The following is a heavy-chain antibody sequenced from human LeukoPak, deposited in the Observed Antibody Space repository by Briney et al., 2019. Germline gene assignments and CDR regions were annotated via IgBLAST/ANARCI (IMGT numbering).Heavy chain of an antibody. CDR3: XXXXXXIVVVRHDAFDI. V-gene: IGHV3-7*01. J-gene: IGHJ3*02. CDR2: IKQDGSEK. CDR1: XXTFXXFW. D-gene: IGHD3-22*01. Sequence: XAXSXXTFXXFWMSWVRQAPGKGLEWVANIKQDGSEKYYVDSVKGRFTISRDNAKNSLYLQMNSLRAEDTAVYYCXXXXXXIVVVRHDAFDIWGQGTMVTVSS.